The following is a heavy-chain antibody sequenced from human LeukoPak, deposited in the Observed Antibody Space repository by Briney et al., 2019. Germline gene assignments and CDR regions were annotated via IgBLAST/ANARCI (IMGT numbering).Heavy chain of an antibody. CDR2: ISSNGGST. V-gene: IGHV3-64*01. J-gene: IGHJ4*02. Sequence: GGSLRLSCAASGFTFSSYAMHWVRQAPGKGLEYVSAISSNGGSTSYANSVKGRFTISRDNSKNTLYLQMGSLRAEDTALYYCVKDSAPYSNGWGFDYWGQGTLVTVSS. CDR3: VKDSAPYSNGWGFDY. D-gene: IGHD6-19*01. CDR1: GFTFSSYA.